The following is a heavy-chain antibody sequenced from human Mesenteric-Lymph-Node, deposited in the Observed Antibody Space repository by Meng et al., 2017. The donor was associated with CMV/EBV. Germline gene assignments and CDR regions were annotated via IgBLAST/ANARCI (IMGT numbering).Heavy chain of an antibody. Sequence: GGFLRLSCAASGFSFSGYDMNWARQAPGKGLEWVSSISGSSGNIYYADSVKGRFTISRDNTKNPLYLQTNSLRAEDTAIYYCARVHKWLQSRGYYYGLDVWGQGTTVTVSS. J-gene: IGHJ6*02. CDR3: ARVHKWLQSRGYYYGLDV. CDR2: ISGSSGNI. V-gene: IGHV3-21*01. CDR1: GFSFSGYD. D-gene: IGHD5-24*01.